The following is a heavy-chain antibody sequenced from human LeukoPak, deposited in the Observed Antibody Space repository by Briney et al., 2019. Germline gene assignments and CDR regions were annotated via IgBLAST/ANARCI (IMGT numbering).Heavy chain of an antibody. J-gene: IGHJ3*02. D-gene: IGHD3-9*01. CDR3: AKYRPNPILRYFDWSLDHDAFDI. Sequence: GGSLRLSCAASGFTFSSYAMSWVRQAPGKGLEWVSAISGSGGSAYYADSVKGRFTISRDNSKNTLYLQMNSLRAEDTAVYYCAKYRPNPILRYFDWSLDHDAFDIWGQGTMVTVSS. CDR1: GFTFSSYA. V-gene: IGHV3-23*01. CDR2: ISGSGGSA.